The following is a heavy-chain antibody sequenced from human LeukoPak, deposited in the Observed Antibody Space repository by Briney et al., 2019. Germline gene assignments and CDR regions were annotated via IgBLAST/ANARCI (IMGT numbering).Heavy chain of an antibody. Sequence: SETLSLTCTVSGGSISSYYWSWIRQPPGKGLEWIGYIYYSGSTNYNPSLKSRVTISVDTSKNQFSLKLSSVTAADTAVYYCARRITGDANDYWGQGTLVTVSS. V-gene: IGHV4-59*08. CDR2: IYYSGST. CDR3: ARRITGDANDY. CDR1: GGSISSYY. J-gene: IGHJ4*02. D-gene: IGHD7-27*01.